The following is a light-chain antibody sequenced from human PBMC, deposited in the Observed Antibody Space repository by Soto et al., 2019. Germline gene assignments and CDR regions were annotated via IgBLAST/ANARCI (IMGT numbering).Light chain of an antibody. CDR3: MQPLQSWT. Sequence: DIVMTQSPLSLPVTPGEPASISCRSSQSLLHSNGYNYLDWYLQKPGQSPQLLIYLGYNRASGVPDRFSGSGSGTDFTPKISRVEAEDVGVYYCMQPLQSWTFGQGTKVEIK. J-gene: IGKJ1*01. CDR1: QSLLHSNGYNY. V-gene: IGKV2-28*01. CDR2: LGY.